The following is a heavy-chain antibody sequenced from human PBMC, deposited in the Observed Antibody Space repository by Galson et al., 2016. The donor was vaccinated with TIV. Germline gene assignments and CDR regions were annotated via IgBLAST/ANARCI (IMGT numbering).Heavy chain of an antibody. V-gene: IGHV3-9*01. CDR2: IDWSGENI. J-gene: IGHJ6*01. CDR3: ARDLSRSVALYDSSVYGMAV. Sequence: SLRLSCANSGFSFQNYAIHWVRQAPGKGLEWVSGIDWSGENIGYADSVRGRFTISRDNSKNTLFLQMNSLRAEDTAVYYCARDLSRSVALYDSSVYGMAVWGQGTTVTVSS. D-gene: IGHD3-22*01. CDR1: GFSFQNYA.